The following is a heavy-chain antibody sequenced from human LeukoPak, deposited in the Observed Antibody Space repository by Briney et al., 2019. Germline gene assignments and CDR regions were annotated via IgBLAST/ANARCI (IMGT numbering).Heavy chain of an antibody. CDR2: IWYDGSNK. Sequence: GRSLRLSCEASGFTFSSHGMYWVRQAPGKGLEWVALIWYDGSNKYYADSVKGRFTISRDNPNYTLYLQMNSLRAEDTAVYYCARSGRGYYDSLDHWGQGDLVTVSS. CDR3: ARSGRGYYDSLDH. V-gene: IGHV3-33*07. D-gene: IGHD3-22*01. J-gene: IGHJ4*02. CDR1: GFTFSSHG.